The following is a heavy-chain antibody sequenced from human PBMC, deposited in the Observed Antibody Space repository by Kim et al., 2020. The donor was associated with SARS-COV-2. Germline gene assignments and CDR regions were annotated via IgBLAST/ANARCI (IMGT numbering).Heavy chain of an antibody. CDR2: IYYSGST. Sequence: SETLSLTCTVSGGSISSSGYYWGWIRQPPGKGLEWIGSIYYSGSTYYNPALKSRVTISVDTSKNQFSLKLSSVTAADTAVYYCARLHIVVLQAAIGYYY. J-gene: IGHJ6*01. CDR1: GGSISSSGYY. D-gene: IGHD2-2*02. V-gene: IGHV4-39*01. CDR3: ARLHIVVLQAAIGYYY.